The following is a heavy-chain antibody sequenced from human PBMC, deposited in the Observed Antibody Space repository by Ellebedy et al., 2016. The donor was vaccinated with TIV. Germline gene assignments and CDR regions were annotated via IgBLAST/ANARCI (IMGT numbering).Heavy chain of an antibody. CDR3: ATDGSYGDYLSPTHAFVM. J-gene: IGHJ3*02. D-gene: IGHD4-17*01. CDR1: GFTFSSYW. CDR2: INQDGSEK. V-gene: IGHV3-7*01. Sequence: GGSLRLSCAVSGFTFSSYWMSWVRQAPGKGLEWVANINQDGSEKYYVDSVWGRFTISRDNAKNSLYLQINSLRAEDTAVYYCATDGSYGDYLSPTHAFVMWGQGTMVTVSS.